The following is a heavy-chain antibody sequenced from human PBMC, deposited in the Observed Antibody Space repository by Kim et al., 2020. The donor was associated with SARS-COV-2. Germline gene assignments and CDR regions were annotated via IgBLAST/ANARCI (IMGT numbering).Heavy chain of an antibody. Sequence: DCDTSYSPSSQDQVTISADKSISTAYLQWSSLKASDTAMYYCARSPGFDYWGQGTLVTVSS. V-gene: IGHV5-51*01. J-gene: IGHJ4*02. CDR2: DCDT. D-gene: IGHD3-10*01. CDR3: ARSPGFDY.